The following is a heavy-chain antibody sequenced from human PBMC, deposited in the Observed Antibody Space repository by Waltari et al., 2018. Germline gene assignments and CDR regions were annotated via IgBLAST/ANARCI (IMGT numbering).Heavy chain of an antibody. Sequence: EVQLVESGGGLVQPGGSLRLSCVASGFTFSSRWMSWVRQAPGKGLEWVTNIRQDGSERYYVGSVKGRFTVSRDNTQNSLYLQMNRLSAEDTAMYYCATTTWGGVNDYWGQGTLVTVSS. CDR2: IRQDGSER. J-gene: IGHJ4*02. CDR3: ATTTWGGVNDY. CDR1: GFTFSSRW. V-gene: IGHV3-7*01. D-gene: IGHD4-17*01.